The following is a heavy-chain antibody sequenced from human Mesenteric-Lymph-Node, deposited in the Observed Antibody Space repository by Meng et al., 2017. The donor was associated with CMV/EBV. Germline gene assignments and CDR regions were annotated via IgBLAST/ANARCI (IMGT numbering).Heavy chain of an antibody. D-gene: IGHD1-26*01. Sequence: SCAASGFTFISSWMHWVCQAPEKGLEWVAVISYDGSNKYYADSVKGRFTISRDNSKNTLYLQMNSLRTEDTAVYYCARDHSRWELPSYWGQGTLVTVSS. J-gene: IGHJ4*02. CDR2: ISYDGSNK. CDR3: ARDHSRWELPSY. CDR1: GFTFISSW. V-gene: IGHV3-30-3*01.